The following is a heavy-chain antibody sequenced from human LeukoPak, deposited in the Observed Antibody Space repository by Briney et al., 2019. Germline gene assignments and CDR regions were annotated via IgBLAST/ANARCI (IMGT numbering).Heavy chain of an antibody. D-gene: IGHD6-13*01. CDR2: ISGSGGST. V-gene: IGHV3-23*01. J-gene: IGHJ6*02. CDR3: AKASGITAAGTLLDV. CDR1: GFTFSSYA. Sequence: GGSLRLSCAASGFTFSSYAMSWVRQAPGKGLEWVSGISGSGGSTYYADSVKGRFTISRDNSKNTLYLQMNGLRAEDTAVYYCAKASGITAAGTLLDVWGQGTTVTVSS.